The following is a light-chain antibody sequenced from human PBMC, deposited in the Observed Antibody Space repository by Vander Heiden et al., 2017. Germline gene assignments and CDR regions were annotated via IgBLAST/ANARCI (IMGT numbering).Light chain of an antibody. J-gene: IGLJ2*01. CDR3: QTWDSSTVV. Sequence: SYEVTQPPSVSVSPGQTASIPCSGDKLGDKHASWYQQRPGQSPVLVIYEDSKRPSGIPERISGSNSGNTATLTISGTQVMDEAYYYCQTWDSSTVVFGGGTKLTVL. CDR1: KLGDKH. CDR2: EDS. V-gene: IGLV3-1*01.